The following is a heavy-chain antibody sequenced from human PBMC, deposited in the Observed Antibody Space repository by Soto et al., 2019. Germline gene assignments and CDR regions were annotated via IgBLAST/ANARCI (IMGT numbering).Heavy chain of an antibody. V-gene: IGHV6-1*01. CDR2: TYYRSKWFN. CDR1: GDRVSSNSAA. J-gene: IGHJ6*02. D-gene: IGHD6-19*01. CDR3: VRGSQWLVNPDYYYGMDV. Sequence: SQTLSLTCAISGDRVSSNSAAWNWIRQSPSRGLEWLGRTYYRSKWFNDYAMSVKSRISISADTSENHFSLHLNSVTPDDTAVYYCVRGSQWLVNPDYYYGMDVWGQGTTVTVSS.